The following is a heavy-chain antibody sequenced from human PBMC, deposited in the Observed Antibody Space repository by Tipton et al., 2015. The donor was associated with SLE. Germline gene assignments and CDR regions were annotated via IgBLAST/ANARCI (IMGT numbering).Heavy chain of an antibody. J-gene: IGHJ4*02. CDR1: GGSFSGYY. D-gene: IGHD6-13*01. CDR3: ARSWDSSWYAHFDY. CDR2: IYTSGST. Sequence: TLSLTCAVYGGSFSGYYWSWIRQPAGKGLEWIGYIYTSGSTNYNPSLKSRVTISVDTSKNQFSLKLSSVTAADTAVYYCARSWDSSWYAHFDYWGQGTLVTVSS. V-gene: IGHV4-4*09.